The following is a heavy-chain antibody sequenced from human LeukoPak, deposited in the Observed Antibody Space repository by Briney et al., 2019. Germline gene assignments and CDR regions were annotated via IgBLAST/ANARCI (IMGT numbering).Heavy chain of an antibody. CDR2: ISYDGSNK. CDR3: ARDRGRYYDSRGFYWGYYFDS. CDR1: GFTFSSYA. D-gene: IGHD3-22*01. J-gene: IGHJ4*02. Sequence: PGGSLRLSCAASGFTFSSYAMHWVRQAPGKGLEWVAVISYDGSNKYYADSVKGRFTISRDNSKSTLYLQMNSLRADDTAVYYCARDRGRYYDSRGFYWGYYFDSWGQGILVTVST. V-gene: IGHV3-30-3*01.